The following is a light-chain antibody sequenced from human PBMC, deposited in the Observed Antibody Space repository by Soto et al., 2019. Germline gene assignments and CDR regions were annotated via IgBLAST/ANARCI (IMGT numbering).Light chain of an antibody. J-gene: IGKJ1*01. CDR2: LGS. Sequence: DIVLTQSPLSLPVTLGEPASISCRSSQSLLHSNGNIYLDWYLQKPGQSPQLLIYLGSIRASGVPDRFSGSGSGKDFTLKITRVEAEDVGVYCCMQAIQAPRTFGVGTKVEIK. CDR3: MQAIQAPRT. CDR1: QSLLHSNGNIY. V-gene: IGKV2-28*01.